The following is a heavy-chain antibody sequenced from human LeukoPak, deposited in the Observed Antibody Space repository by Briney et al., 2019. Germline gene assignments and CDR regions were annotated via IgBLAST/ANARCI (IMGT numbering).Heavy chain of an antibody. CDR3: ARMGDSGSYGFDI. Sequence: GASVKVSCKASGYSFNDYYLHWVRQAPGQGLEWMAWINPNSGVTNYAQKFQGWVTMTRDTSISTAYMELSRLTSDDTAVYYCARMGDSGSYGFDIWARGQWSPSL. V-gene: IGHV1-2*04. CDR2: INPNSGVT. J-gene: IGHJ3*02. D-gene: IGHD3-10*01. CDR1: GYSFNDYY.